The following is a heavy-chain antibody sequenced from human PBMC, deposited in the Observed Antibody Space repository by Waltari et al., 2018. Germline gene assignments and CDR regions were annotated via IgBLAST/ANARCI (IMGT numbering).Heavy chain of an antibody. Sequence: QVQLVQSGAEVKKPGASVKVSCKASGYTFTGYYMHWVRPAPGQGREWMGRIHPNSGGRNYAQKVQGRVTMTRDTSISTAYMERSRLRSDDTAVYYCARSQVEGGGSYWGQGTLVTVSS. CDR3: ARSQVEGGGSY. CDR1: GYTFTGYY. J-gene: IGHJ4*02. CDR2: IHPNSGGR. D-gene: IGHD1-26*01. V-gene: IGHV1-2*06.